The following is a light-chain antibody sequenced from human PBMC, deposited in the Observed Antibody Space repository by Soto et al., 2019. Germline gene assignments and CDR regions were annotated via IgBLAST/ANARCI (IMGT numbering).Light chain of an antibody. V-gene: IGLV1-40*01. CDR2: NNI. Sequence: QSVLTQPPSVSGAPGQRVTISCTGSSSNIGAGYDVHWYQQVPGTAPKLLIYNNINRPSGVPDRFSGSKSGTSASLAITGLQAEDEADYYCQSYNTSLSGPVVFGGRTKRTVL. CDR3: QSYNTSLSGPVV. CDR1: SSNIGAGYD. J-gene: IGLJ3*02.